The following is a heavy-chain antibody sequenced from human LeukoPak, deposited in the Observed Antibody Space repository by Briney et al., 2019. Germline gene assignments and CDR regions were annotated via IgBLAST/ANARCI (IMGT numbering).Heavy chain of an antibody. J-gene: IGHJ6*03. V-gene: IGHV3-74*01. CDR3: ARYCSSTSCYEDYYYYYYMDV. CDR2: INTDGSST. D-gene: IGHD2-2*01. Sequence: AGGSLRLSCAASGFTFSSYWMLWVRQAPGKGLVWVSRINTDGSSTSYADSVKGRFTISRDNAKNTLYLQMNSLRAEDTAVYYCARYCSSTSCYEDYYYYYYMDVWGKGTTVTVSS. CDR1: GFTFSSYW.